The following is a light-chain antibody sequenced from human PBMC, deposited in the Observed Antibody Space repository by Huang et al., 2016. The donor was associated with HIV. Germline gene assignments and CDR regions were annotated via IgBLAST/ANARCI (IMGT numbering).Light chain of an antibody. CDR3: QQGYTTSWT. J-gene: IGKJ1*01. V-gene: IGKV1-39*01. CDR2: ATD. CDR1: QSITTY. Sequence: DIQMTQSPSSLSASVGDRVTITCRASQSITTYLNWYQQKPGKAPTLLIYATDSLQRGVPSRLSGRGSGTEFTLTISSLQPDDFATYYCQQGYTTSWTFGPGTKVE.